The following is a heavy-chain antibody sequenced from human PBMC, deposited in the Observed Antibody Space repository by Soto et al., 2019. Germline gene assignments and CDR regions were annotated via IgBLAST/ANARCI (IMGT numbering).Heavy chain of an antibody. J-gene: IGHJ6*02. CDR3: ARGGLLWFGDPRGVDV. V-gene: IGHV4-59*01. CDR2: VYYRGST. Sequence: SETLSLTCTVSGGSISSYYWSWIRKPPGKGLDLIGYVYYRGSTNYNPSLKSRVTISVDTSKNQFSLKLSSVTAADTAVYYCARGGLLWFGDPRGVDVWGQGTTVTVSS. D-gene: IGHD3-10*01. CDR1: GGSISSYY.